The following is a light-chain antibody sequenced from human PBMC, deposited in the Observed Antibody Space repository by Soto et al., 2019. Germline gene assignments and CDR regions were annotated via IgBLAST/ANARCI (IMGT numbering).Light chain of an antibody. CDR3: XQYNNWPGT. CDR1: QSVSGN. Sequence: EIVMTQSPATLSVSPGERATLSCRASQSVSGNLAWYQQKPGQAPRLLIYGASTRATGIPARFSGSGSGTXXXXXIXXXXXXDFXVXYXXQYNNWPGTFGQGTKVEIK. J-gene: IGKJ1*01. CDR2: GAS. V-gene: IGKV3-15*01.